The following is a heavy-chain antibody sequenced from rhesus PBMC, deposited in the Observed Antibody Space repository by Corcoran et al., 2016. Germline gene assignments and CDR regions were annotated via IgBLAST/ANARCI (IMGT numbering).Heavy chain of an antibody. CDR1: GYSLSSGYG. D-gene: IGHD5-12*01. CDR3: ARDQRDTATVMGDYFDY. J-gene: IGHJ4*01. Sequence: QVQLQESGPGLVKPSETLSLTCAVSGYSLSSGYGWSRIRQPPGKGLEWVGYFGGSSVSTNYNPSLKSRVTISKDTSKNQFSLKLSSVTAADTAVYYCARDQRDTATVMGDYFDYWGQGVLVTVSS. V-gene: IGHV4-127*01. CDR2: FGGSSVST.